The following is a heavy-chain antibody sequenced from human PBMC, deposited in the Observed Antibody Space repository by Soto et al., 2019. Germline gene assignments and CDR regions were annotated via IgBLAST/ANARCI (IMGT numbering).Heavy chain of an antibody. D-gene: IGHD2-15*01. CDR1: GFSLSTSGVG. CDR3: ANRKLGLPFAS. CDR2: IYWDDDK. Sequence: QITLKESGPTLVKPTQTLTLTCTFSGFSLSTSGVGVGWIRQPPGKALEWLGIIYWDDDKRYRSSLKSRLIIPKDTSKKQVVLTMTNMHPVDTAKYYCANRKLGLPFASWGQGTLVPVSS. V-gene: IGHV2-5*02. J-gene: IGHJ4*02.